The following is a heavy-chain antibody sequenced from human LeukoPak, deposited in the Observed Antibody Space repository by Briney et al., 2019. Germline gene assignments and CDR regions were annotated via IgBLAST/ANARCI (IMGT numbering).Heavy chain of an antibody. D-gene: IGHD6-13*01. CDR3: AREGSRSIAAAGTRVGDFQH. CDR2: IIPIFGTA. Sequence: GASVTVSCKASGGTFSSYAISWVRQAPGQGLEWMGGIIPIFGTANYAQKFQGRVTITADKSTSTAYMELSSLRSEDTAVYYCAREGSRSIAAAGTRVGDFQHWGQGTLVTVSS. V-gene: IGHV1-69*06. CDR1: GGTFSSYA. J-gene: IGHJ1*01.